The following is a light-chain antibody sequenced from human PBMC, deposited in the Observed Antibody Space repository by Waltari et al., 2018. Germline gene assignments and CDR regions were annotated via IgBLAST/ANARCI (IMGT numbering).Light chain of an antibody. CDR3: CSYAGSYTYV. V-gene: IGLV2-11*01. J-gene: IGLJ1*01. Sequence: QSALTQPRSVSGSPGQSVTVSCSGTSGDVGAYDSVSWYQQYPGKAPKVVIYDVTKRPAGIPDRFAGAKAGNTASLTISGLQADDEAEYYCCSYAGSYTYVFGSGTTVTVL. CDR2: DVT. CDR1: SGDVGAYDS.